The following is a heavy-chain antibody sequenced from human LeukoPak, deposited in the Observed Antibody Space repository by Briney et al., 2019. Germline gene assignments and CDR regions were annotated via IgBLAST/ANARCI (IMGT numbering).Heavy chain of an antibody. D-gene: IGHD4-17*01. CDR2: VYYGGSL. CDR3: AGHVTPPYTNYGAY. Sequence: SETLSLTCTVSGDSLSTPQYYWGWIRQPPARGLEWIGSVYYGGSLFYNPSLKSRVTLSVDTSKNQFSLKLSSVTAADTAVYYCAGHVTPPYTNYGAYWGRGTLVTVSS. CDR1: GDSLSTPQYY. J-gene: IGHJ4*02. V-gene: IGHV4-39*01.